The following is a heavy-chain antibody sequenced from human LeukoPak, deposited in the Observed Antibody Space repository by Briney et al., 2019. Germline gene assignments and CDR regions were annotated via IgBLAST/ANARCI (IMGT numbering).Heavy chain of an antibody. Sequence: SETLSLTCAVYGGSVSGYYWSWIRQPPGKGLEWIGEINHSGSTNYNPSLKSRVTISVDTSKNQFSLKLSSVTAADTAVYYCARFSQLAHYYYYGMDVWGQGTTVTVSS. J-gene: IGHJ6*02. CDR2: INHSGST. D-gene: IGHD6-6*01. V-gene: IGHV4-34*01. CDR1: GGSVSGYY. CDR3: ARFSQLAHYYYYGMDV.